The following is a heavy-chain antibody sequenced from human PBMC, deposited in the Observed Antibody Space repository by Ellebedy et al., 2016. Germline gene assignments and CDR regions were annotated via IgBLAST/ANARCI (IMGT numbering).Heavy chain of an antibody. D-gene: IGHD3-22*01. CDR2: ISGSGGSS. CDR3: ATNYLDPTGYYAGDAFDL. Sequence: GGSLRLXXAASGFTFRENAMSWVRQAPGKGLEWVSAISGSGGSSYSAASVRGRVTISRDNSKNTLYLQMNGLRAEDTAVYYCATNYLDPTGYYAGDAFDLWGQGTMVTVSS. J-gene: IGHJ3*01. CDR1: GFTFRENA. V-gene: IGHV3-23*01.